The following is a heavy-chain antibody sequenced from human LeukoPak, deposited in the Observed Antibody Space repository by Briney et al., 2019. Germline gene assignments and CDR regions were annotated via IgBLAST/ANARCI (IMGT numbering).Heavy chain of an antibody. J-gene: IGHJ4*02. D-gene: IGHD2/OR15-2a*01. CDR2: INWNGGST. Sequence: PGGSLRLSCAASGFTFDDYGMSWVRQAPGKGLEWVSGINWNGGSTGYADSVKGRFTISRDNAKSSLFLQMNSLRPEDTAVYYCAAGILGFDSGSWGQGTVTVSS. V-gene: IGHV3-20*04. CDR3: AAGILGFDSGS. CDR1: GFTFDDYG.